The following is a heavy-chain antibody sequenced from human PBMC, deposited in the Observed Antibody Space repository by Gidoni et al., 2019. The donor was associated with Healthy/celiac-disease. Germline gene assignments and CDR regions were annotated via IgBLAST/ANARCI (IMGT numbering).Heavy chain of an antibody. CDR2: IYHSGST. V-gene: IGHV4-30-2*01. D-gene: IGHD3-10*01. CDR3: ATSDYYGSGSYAFDI. Sequence: QLQLQESGSGLVKPSQTLSLTCAVSGGSISSGGYSWSWIRQPPGKGLEWIGYIYHSGSTYYNPSLKSRVTISVDRSKNQFSLKLSSVTAADTAVYYCATSDYYGSGSYAFDIWGQGTMVTVSS. CDR1: GGSISSGGYS. J-gene: IGHJ3*02.